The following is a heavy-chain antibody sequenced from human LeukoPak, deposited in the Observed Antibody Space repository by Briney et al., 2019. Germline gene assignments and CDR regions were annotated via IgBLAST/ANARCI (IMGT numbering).Heavy chain of an antibody. Sequence: GGSLRLSCAASGFTFSSFDMHWVRHPTGQGLEWVSTIGTASDTYYPGSVEGRFTLSRDNARNSLYLQMNSLTAGDTAVYYCARGPPRGKYYYMDVWGKGTTVTVSS. J-gene: IGHJ6*03. D-gene: IGHD1-1*01. CDR2: IGTASDT. CDR3: ARGPPRGKYYYMDV. V-gene: IGHV3-13*01. CDR1: GFTFSSFD.